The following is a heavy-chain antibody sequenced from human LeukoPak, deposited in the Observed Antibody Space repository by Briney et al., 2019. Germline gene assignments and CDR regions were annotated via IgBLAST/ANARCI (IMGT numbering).Heavy chain of an antibody. CDR3: ARDSPGTLYGMDV. CDR2: IYHSGST. D-gene: IGHD1-1*01. V-gene: IGHV4-30-2*01. Sequence: SETLSLTCAVSGGSISSGGYSWSWIRQPPGKGLEWIGYIYHSGSTNYNPSLKSRVTISVDKSKNQFSLKLSSVTAADTAVYYCARDSPGTLYGMDVWGQGTTVTVSS. CDR1: GGSISSGGYS. J-gene: IGHJ6*02.